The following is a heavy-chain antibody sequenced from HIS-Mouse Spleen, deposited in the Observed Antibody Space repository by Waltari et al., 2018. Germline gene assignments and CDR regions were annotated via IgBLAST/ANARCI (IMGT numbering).Heavy chain of an antibody. CDR2: ISYDGSNK. J-gene: IGHJ4*02. V-gene: IGHV3-30*18. Sequence: WVRQAPGKGLEWVAVISYDGSNKYYADSVKGRFTISRDNSKNTLYLQMNSLRAEDTAVCYCAKDSSGWLDYWGQGTLVTVSS. D-gene: IGHD6-19*01. CDR3: AKDSSGWLDY.